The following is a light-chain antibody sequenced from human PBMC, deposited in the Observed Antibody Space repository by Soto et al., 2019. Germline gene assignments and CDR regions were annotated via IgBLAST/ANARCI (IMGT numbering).Light chain of an antibody. CDR1: QSVGSSY. CDR3: QQYSSSPPEFT. J-gene: IGKJ3*01. Sequence: EIVLTQSPGTLSVSPGERVTLSCRASQSVGSSYLAWYQQRPGQAPRFLIFGASYRATGIPDRFSGSGSGTDFTLTISRLEPEDFAVYYCQQYSSSPPEFTFGPGTKVDSK. CDR2: GAS. V-gene: IGKV3-20*01.